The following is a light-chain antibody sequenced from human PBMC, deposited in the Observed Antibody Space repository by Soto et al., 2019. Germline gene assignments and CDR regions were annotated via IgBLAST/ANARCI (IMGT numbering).Light chain of an antibody. CDR2: AAS. J-gene: IGKJ2*01. Sequence: DIQMTQSPSSLSASVGDRVTITCRASQSISSYLNWYKQKPGKAPKLLIYAASSLQSGVPSRFSGSGSGTDFTLTISSLQPDDFATYYCQQSYSTPMYTFGQGTKLEIK. V-gene: IGKV1-39*01. CDR1: QSISSY. CDR3: QQSYSTPMYT.